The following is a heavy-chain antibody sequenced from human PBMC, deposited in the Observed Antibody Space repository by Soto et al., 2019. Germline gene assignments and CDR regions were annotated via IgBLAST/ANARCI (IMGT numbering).Heavy chain of an antibody. CDR3: AREYFYDFWSGSGMDV. D-gene: IGHD3-3*01. CDR1: GFTFSSYW. V-gene: IGHV3-74*01. CDR2: INSDGSST. J-gene: IGHJ6*02. Sequence: TGGSLRLSCAASGFTFSSYWMHWVRQAPGKGLVWVSRINSDGSSTSYADSVKGRFTISRDNAKNTLYLQMNSLRAEDTAVYYCAREYFYDFWSGSGMDVWGQGTTVTVSS.